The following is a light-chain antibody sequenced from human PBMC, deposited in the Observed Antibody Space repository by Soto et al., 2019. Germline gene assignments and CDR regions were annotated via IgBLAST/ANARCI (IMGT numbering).Light chain of an antibody. Sequence: DIQMTQSPSSLSASVRDRVTITCRASQSISSYLNWYQQKPGKAPKLLIYAASSLQSGVPSRFSGSGSGTDFTLTVSSLQPEDFATYYCQQLTSYRFTFGQGTKLQIK. J-gene: IGKJ2*01. CDR3: QQLTSYRFT. CDR2: AAS. V-gene: IGKV1-39*01. CDR1: QSISSY.